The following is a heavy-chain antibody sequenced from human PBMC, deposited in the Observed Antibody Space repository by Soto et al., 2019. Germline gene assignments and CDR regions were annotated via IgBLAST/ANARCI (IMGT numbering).Heavy chain of an antibody. D-gene: IGHD6-6*01. CDR2: ISWNSGSI. J-gene: IGHJ3*02. CDR1: GFTFDDYA. V-gene: IGHV3-9*01. Sequence: EVQLVESGGGLVQPGRSLRLSCAVSGFTFDDYAMHWVRQAPGKGLEWVSGISWNSGSIGYADSVKGRFTISRDNAKKSLYLQMNSLRAEDTALYYCVKDKVPLSSSSSFAFDIWGQGTMVTVSS. CDR3: VKDKVPLSSSSSFAFDI.